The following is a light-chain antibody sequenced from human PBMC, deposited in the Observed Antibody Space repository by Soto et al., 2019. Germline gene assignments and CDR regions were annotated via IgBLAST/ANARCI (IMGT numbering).Light chain of an antibody. CDR1: QSVSSN. Sequence: EIVMTQSPATVSVSPGERATLPCRASQSVSSNLAWYQQKPGQAPRLLVSGLSTRATGIPARFSGSGSGTEFTLTISSLQSEDFAVYYCQQYNNWPLTFGQGTRLEI. J-gene: IGKJ5*01. CDR2: GLS. V-gene: IGKV3-15*01. CDR3: QQYNNWPLT.